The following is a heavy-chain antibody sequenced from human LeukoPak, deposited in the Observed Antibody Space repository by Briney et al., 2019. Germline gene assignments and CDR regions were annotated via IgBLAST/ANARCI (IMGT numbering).Heavy chain of an antibody. V-gene: IGHV3-21*01. CDR2: ISSSRSYI. J-gene: IGHJ5*02. CDR1: GFTFSSYS. CDR3: ARDLTFTYA. D-gene: IGHD3-16*01. Sequence: TGGSLGLSCAASGFTFSSYSMNWVRQAPGKGLEWVSSISSSRSYIYYADSVKGRFTISRDNAKNSLYLQMNSLGAEDTAVYYCARDLTFTYAWGQGTLVTVSS.